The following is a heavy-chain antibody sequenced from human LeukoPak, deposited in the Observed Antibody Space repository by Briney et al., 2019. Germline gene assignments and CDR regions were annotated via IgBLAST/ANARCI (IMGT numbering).Heavy chain of an antibody. CDR3: ARQRYCSGGSCSSYFQH. CDR2: INHSGTT. D-gene: IGHD2-15*01. J-gene: IGHJ1*01. Sequence: SETLSLTCAVYGGSFSSYYWSWIRQSPGKGLEWIGEINHSGTTKYNPSLKSRVTISVDTSKNQFSLKLSSVTAADTAVYYCARQRYCSGGSCSSYFQHWGQGTLVTVSS. CDR1: GGSFSSYY. V-gene: IGHV4-34*01.